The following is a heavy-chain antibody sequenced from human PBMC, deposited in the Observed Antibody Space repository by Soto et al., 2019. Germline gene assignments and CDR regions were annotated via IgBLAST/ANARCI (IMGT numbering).Heavy chain of an antibody. CDR2: INPNRGGT. Sequence: ASVKVSCKASGYTFTGYYMHWVRQAPGQGLEWMGWINPNRGGTNSATKLKGRVTMIRDTSISTATMELSRLRSDDTAVDDCARARSLRLCGYWGQGTLVTVAS. J-gene: IGHJ4*02. CDR1: GYTFTGYY. D-gene: IGHD3-10*01. CDR3: ARARSLRLCGY. V-gene: IGHV1-2*02.